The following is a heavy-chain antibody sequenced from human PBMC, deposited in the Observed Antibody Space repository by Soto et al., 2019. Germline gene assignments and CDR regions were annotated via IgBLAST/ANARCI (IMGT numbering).Heavy chain of an antibody. V-gene: IGHV4-59*08. J-gene: IGHJ5*02. CDR1: GGSISSYY. CDR2: IYYSGST. Sequence: SETLSLTCTVAGGSISSYYWSWIRQPPGKGLEWIGYIYYSGSTNYNPSLKSRVTISVDTSKNQFSLKLSSVTAADTAVYYCARLHDGFDPWGQGTLVTVSS. D-gene: IGHD1-1*01. CDR3: ARLHDGFDP.